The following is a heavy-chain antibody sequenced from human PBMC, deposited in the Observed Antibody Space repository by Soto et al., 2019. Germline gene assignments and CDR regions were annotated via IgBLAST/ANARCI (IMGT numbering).Heavy chain of an antibody. CDR1: GYTFTSYY. V-gene: IGHV1-46*01. CDR3: ARGGSGYTWFNEF. CDR2: INPTNGGS. Sequence: QVQLVQSGAEVKKPGASVKVSCKASGYTFTSYYIHWVRQAPGQGLEWMGIINPTNGGSTYAQKFQGRVTMTRDTSTSTVYMELSSLRYEDTAIYYCARGGSGYTWFNEFWGQGTLVTVSS. J-gene: IGHJ4*02. D-gene: IGHD3-22*01.